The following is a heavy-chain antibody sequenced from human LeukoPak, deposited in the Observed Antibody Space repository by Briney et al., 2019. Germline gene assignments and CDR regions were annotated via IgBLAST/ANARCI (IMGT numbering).Heavy chain of an antibody. CDR3: VRGYCSGGSCSRSFDY. Sequence: GGSLRLSCAASGFTFSSYAMSWVPQAPGKGLEWVSAISGSGGSTYYADSVKGRFTISRDNSKNTLYLQMNSLRAEDTAVYYCVRGYCSGGSCSRSFDYWGQGTLVTVSS. CDR1: GFTFSSYA. V-gene: IGHV3-23*01. D-gene: IGHD2-15*01. CDR2: ISGSGGST. J-gene: IGHJ4*02.